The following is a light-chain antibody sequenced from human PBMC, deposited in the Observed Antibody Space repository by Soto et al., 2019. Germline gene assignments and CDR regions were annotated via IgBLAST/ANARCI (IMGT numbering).Light chain of an antibody. CDR2: GAS. CDR1: QSVSSSY. Sequence: EIVLTQSPGTLSFSPGGRATLSCRASQSVSSSYLAWYQQKPGQAPRLLIYGASSRATGIPDRFSGSGSGTDFTLTISRLEPEDFAVYYCQQYGSSPPITFGQGTRLEIK. V-gene: IGKV3-20*01. J-gene: IGKJ5*01. CDR3: QQYGSSPPIT.